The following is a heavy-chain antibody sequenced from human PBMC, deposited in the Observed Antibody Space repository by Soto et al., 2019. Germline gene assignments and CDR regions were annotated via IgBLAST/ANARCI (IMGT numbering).Heavy chain of an antibody. Sequence: SETLSLTCTVSGGSISSGDYYWSWIRQPPGKGLEWIGYIYYSGSTYYNPSLKSRVMISVDTSKNQFSLKVSSVTAADTAVYYCARVYYDSSGLNYFDYWGQGTLVTVPQ. J-gene: IGHJ4*02. CDR2: IYYSGST. V-gene: IGHV4-30-4*01. CDR3: ARVYYDSSGLNYFDY. D-gene: IGHD3-22*01. CDR1: GGSISSGDYY.